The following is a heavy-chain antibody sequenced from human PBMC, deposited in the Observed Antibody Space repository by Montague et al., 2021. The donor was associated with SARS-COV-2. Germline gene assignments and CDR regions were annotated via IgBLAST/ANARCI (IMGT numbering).Heavy chain of an antibody. D-gene: IGHD3-9*01. CDR2: IYYSGTT. Sequence: SETLSLTCTVSGGSISSSNYYWGWIRQPPGKGLEWIGSIYYSGTTYYNPSLQSRVTISVDTSKKQFSLKLSSVTAADTAVYYCARETYTGDWFQQFDYWGQGTLVTVSS. CDR1: GGSISSSNYY. V-gene: IGHV4-39*01. CDR3: ARETYTGDWFQQFDY. J-gene: IGHJ4*02.